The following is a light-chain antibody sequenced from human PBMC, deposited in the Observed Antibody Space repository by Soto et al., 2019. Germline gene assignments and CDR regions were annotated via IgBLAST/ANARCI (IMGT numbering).Light chain of an antibody. J-gene: IGLJ1*01. V-gene: IGLV2-8*01. CDR1: TGDIGNYNF. Sequence: QSALTQPPSASGSPGQSVAISCTGTTGDIGNYNFVSWYQQHPGKAPKLLIFEVNKGPPGVLDRFSGSKSGNTASLTVSGLHAEDEADYYCSSHGGNSPYVFGTGTKVTVL. CDR3: SSHGGNSPYV. CDR2: EVN.